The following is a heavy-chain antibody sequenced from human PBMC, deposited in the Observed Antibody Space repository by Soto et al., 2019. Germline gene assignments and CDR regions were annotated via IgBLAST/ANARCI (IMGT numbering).Heavy chain of an antibody. CDR1: GGSISSYY. J-gene: IGHJ5*02. CDR3: ARDWGVVDFDP. D-gene: IGHD2-15*01. CDR2: IYSSGST. V-gene: IGHV4-4*07. Sequence: KSSETLSLTCTVSGGSISSYYWSWIRQPAGKGLEWIGRIYSSGSTNYNPSLKSRVTMSVDSSKNQFSLKLNTVTAADTAVYYCARDWGVVDFDPWGQGTLVTVSS.